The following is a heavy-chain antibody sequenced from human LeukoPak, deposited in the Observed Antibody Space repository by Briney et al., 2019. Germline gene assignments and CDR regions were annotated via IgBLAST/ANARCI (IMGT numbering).Heavy chain of an antibody. Sequence: SETLSLTCTVSGGSISSSSYYWGWIRQPPGKGLEWIGSIYYSGSTYYNPSLKSRVTISVDTSKNQFSLKLSSVTAADTAVYYCARQWRLGIFGAEGWFDPWGQGTLVTVSS. V-gene: IGHV4-39*01. D-gene: IGHD3-3*02. CDR2: IYYSGST. CDR3: ARQWRLGIFGAEGWFDP. J-gene: IGHJ5*02. CDR1: GGSISSSSYY.